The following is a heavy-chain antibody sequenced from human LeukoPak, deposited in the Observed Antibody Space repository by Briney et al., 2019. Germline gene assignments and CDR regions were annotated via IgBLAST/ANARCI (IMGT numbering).Heavy chain of an antibody. J-gene: IGHJ4*02. V-gene: IGHV1-46*01. CDR2: INPSGGST. CDR3: ARSSITMIVVAYGFDY. D-gene: IGHD3-22*01. CDR1: GYTFTSYY. Sequence: ASVKVSCKASGYTFTSYYMHWVRQAPGQGLEWMGIINPSGGSTSYAQKFQGRVTMTRDTSTSTVYMELSSLRSEGTAVYYCARSSITMIVVAYGFDYWGQGTLVTVSS.